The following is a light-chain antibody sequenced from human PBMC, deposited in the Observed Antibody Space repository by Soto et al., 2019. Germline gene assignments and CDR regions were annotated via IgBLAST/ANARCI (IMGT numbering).Light chain of an antibody. CDR3: LSYTTSGTFV. J-gene: IGLJ1*01. CDR1: SSDIGAYNS. CDR2: QVS. Sequence: ALTQPASVSGSPGQSITISCTGTSSDIGAYNSVSWYQQHPGKAPKLIVFQVSFRPSAVSDRFSGSKSDNTASLTISGLQTEDEADYYCLSYTTSGTFVFGPGTKVTVL. V-gene: IGLV2-14*01.